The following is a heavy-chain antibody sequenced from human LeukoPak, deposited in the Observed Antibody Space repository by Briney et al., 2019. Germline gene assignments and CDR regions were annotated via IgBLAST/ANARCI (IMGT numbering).Heavy chain of an antibody. V-gene: IGHV1-2*02. Sequence: GASVKVSCKASGYTFTGYYMHWVRQAPGQGLEWMGWINPNSGGTNYAQKFQGRVTMTRDTSISTAYMELSRLRSDDTAVYYCARDENRYDFWSGYYTGGNYMDVWGKGTTVTVSS. CDR3: ARDENRYDFWSGYYTGGNYMDV. CDR2: INPNSGGT. D-gene: IGHD3-3*01. CDR1: GYTFTGYY. J-gene: IGHJ6*03.